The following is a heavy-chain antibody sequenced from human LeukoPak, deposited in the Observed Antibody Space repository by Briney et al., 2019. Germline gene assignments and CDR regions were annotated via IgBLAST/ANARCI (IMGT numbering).Heavy chain of an antibody. CDR3: ATDVYSSSSGGFDY. D-gene: IGHD6-6*01. J-gene: IGHJ4*02. Sequence: PGGSLRLSCAASGFTLSSYAMSWVRQAPGNGLVWVSANSGSGGSTYYADSVKGRFTISRDNSKNTLYLQMNSLRAEDTAVYYCATDVYSSSSGGFDYWGQGTLVTVSS. CDR2: NSGSGGST. V-gene: IGHV3-23*01. CDR1: GFTLSSYA.